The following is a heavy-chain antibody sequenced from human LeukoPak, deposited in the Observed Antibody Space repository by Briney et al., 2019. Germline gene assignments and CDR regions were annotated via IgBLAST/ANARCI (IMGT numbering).Heavy chain of an antibody. D-gene: IGHD1-7*01. J-gene: IGHJ6*02. V-gene: IGHV1-3*01. CDR2: INAGNGNT. CDR3: ARDDLTGTTYYGMDV. Sequence: ASVKVSCKASRYIFTSYAMHWVRQARGQRLEWMGWINAGNGNTKYSQKFQGRVTMTRDTSTSTVYMELSSLRSEDTAVYYCARDDLTGTTYYGMDVWGQGTTVTVSS. CDR1: RYIFTSYA.